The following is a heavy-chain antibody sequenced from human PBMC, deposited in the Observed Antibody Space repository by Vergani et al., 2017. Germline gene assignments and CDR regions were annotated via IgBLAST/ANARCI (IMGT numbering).Heavy chain of an antibody. V-gene: IGHV1-46*01. Sequence: QVQLVQSGAEVKKPGASVKVSCKASGYTFTSYYMHWVRQAPGQGLEWMGIINPSGGSTSYAQKFQGRVTMTRDTSTSTVYMELSSLRSEDTAVYYCAREKLEFGDYYYYYGMDVWGQGTTVTVSS. CDR3: AREKLEFGDYYYYYGMDV. J-gene: IGHJ6*02. CDR2: INPSGGST. D-gene: IGHD3-16*01. CDR1: GYTFTSYY.